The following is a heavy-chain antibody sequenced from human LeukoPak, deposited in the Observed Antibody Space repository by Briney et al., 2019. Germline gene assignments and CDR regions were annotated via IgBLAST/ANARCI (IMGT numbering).Heavy chain of an antibody. CDR2: ISGSGGST. CDR1: GFTFSSYG. CDR3: ATEGFTYGYHGIDI. Sequence: HPGGSLRLSCAASGFTFSSYGMSWVRQAPGKGLEWVSAISGSGGSTYYADSVKGRFTISRDNSKNTLYLQMNSLKSDDTAVYYCATEGFTYGYHGIDIWGQGTIVTVSS. D-gene: IGHD5-18*01. V-gene: IGHV3-23*01. J-gene: IGHJ3*02.